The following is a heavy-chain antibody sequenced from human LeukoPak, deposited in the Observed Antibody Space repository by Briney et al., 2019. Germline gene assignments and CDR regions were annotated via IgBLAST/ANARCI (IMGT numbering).Heavy chain of an antibody. Sequence: PGGSLRLSCAASGFTFSSYGMHWVRQAPGKGLEWVAFIRYDGSNKYYAGSVKGRFTISRDNSKNTLYLQMNSLRAEDTAVYYCAKDRGPYSGWYARLVGANLDYWGQGTLVTVSS. V-gene: IGHV3-30*02. CDR3: AKDRGPYSGWYARLVGANLDY. D-gene: IGHD6-19*01. J-gene: IGHJ4*02. CDR1: GFTFSSYG. CDR2: IRYDGSNK.